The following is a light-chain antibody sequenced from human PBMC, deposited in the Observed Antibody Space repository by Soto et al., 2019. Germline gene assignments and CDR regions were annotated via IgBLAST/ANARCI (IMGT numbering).Light chain of an antibody. CDR1: SSDGGTYKY. CDR3: NSYTTSSPLV. CDR2: DVS. Sequence: QSVLTQPASVSGSPGQSITISFTRTSSDGGTYKYVSWYQQHPGQAPKLMIYDVSNRPSGVSNRFSGSKSGNTASLTISGLQAEDEDDYYCNSYTTSSPLVFGTGPKVTVL. J-gene: IGLJ1*01. V-gene: IGLV2-14*03.